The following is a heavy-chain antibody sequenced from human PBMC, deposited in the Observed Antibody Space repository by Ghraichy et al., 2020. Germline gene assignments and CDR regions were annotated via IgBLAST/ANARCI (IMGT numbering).Heavy chain of an antibody. D-gene: IGHD6-19*01. J-gene: IGHJ4*02. Sequence: SETLSLTCAVYGGSFSGYYWSWIRQPPGKGLEWIGEINHSGSTNYNPSLKSRVTISVDTSKNQFSLKLSSVTAADTAVYYCARSRHSSGWLTGRFFDYWGQGTLVTVSS. CDR1: GGSFSGYY. CDR2: INHSGST. CDR3: ARSRHSSGWLTGRFFDY. V-gene: IGHV4-34*01.